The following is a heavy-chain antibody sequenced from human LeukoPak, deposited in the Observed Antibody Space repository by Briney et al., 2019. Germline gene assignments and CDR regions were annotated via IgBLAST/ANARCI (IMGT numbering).Heavy chain of an antibody. CDR3: ARDLGYCSSTSCPG. Sequence: GGSLRLSCAASGFTFSSYEMNWVRQAPGKGLEWVSYISSSGSTIYYAASVKGRFTISRDNAKNSLYLQMNSLRAEDTAVYYCARDLGYCSSTSCPGWGQGTLVTVSS. V-gene: IGHV3-48*03. D-gene: IGHD2-2*01. J-gene: IGHJ4*02. CDR2: ISSSGSTI. CDR1: GFTFSSYE.